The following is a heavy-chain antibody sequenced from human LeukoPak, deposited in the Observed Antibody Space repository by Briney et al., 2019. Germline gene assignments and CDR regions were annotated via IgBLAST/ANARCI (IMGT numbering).Heavy chain of an antibody. Sequence: GASVKVSCKASGGTFIDYFIHWVRQAPGQGLEWMGRINPKSGDTEYVQKFQGRVTMTRDTSISTLYMELTRLTSDDTAVYFCARDRIAVAGYFDYWGQGTLVTVSS. J-gene: IGHJ4*02. CDR2: INPKSGDT. D-gene: IGHD6-19*01. V-gene: IGHV1-2*02. CDR3: ARDRIAVAGYFDY. CDR1: GGTFIDYF.